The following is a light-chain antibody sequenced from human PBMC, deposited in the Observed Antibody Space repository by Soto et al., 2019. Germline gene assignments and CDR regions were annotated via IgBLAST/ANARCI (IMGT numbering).Light chain of an antibody. CDR2: LNSDGSH. CDR3: QTWGTARV. J-gene: IGLJ3*02. Sequence: QSVLTQSPSASASLGASVKLTCTLSSGHSSYAIAWHQQQPEKGPRYLMKLNSDGSHSKGDGIPDRFSGSSSGAERYLTISGLQSEDQADYYCQTWGTARVFRGGTKVTVL. V-gene: IGLV4-69*01. CDR1: SGHSSYA.